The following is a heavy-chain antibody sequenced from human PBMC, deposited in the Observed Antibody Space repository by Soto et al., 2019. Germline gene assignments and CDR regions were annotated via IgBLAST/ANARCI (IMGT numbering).Heavy chain of an antibody. CDR1: GFIFNTYG. D-gene: IGHD3-3*01. CDR3: ARDRFLEWLSPGGDYYYGMDV. Sequence: GGSLRLSCATSGFIFNTYGMHWVRQAPGKGLEWVAVIWPDGSNRYYADSVKGRFTISRDNAKNSLYLQMNSLRAEDTAVYYCARDRFLEWLSPGGDYYYGMDVWGQGTTVTVS. V-gene: IGHV3-33*01. J-gene: IGHJ6*02. CDR2: IWPDGSNR.